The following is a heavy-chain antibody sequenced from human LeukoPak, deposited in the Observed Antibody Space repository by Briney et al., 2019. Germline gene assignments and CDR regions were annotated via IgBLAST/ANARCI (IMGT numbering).Heavy chain of an antibody. V-gene: IGHV3-30-3*01. Sequence: VGSLRLSCAASGFTFSSYAMHWVRQAPGKGLEWVAIISYDGNNTYYADSVKGRFTISRDNSKNTLYLQMNSLRGEDTAVYCCARDYAAMVTNYFDYWGQGTLATVSS. CDR2: ISYDGNNT. D-gene: IGHD5-18*01. CDR3: ARDYAAMVTNYFDY. J-gene: IGHJ4*02. CDR1: GFTFSSYA.